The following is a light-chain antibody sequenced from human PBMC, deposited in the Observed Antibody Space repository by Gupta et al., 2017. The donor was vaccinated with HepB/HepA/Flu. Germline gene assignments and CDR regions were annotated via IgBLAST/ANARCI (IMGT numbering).Light chain of an antibody. CDR2: RNN. J-gene: IGLJ3*02. Sequence: QAGLTPPPSVSKDLRQTDTLTRTGNTNTVGNQGAAWLQQHQGHPPKLLSYRNNNRPSGISERFSASRSGNTASLTISGLQPEDEADYYCLSCDSSLSGWVFGGGTKLTVL. V-gene: IGLV10-54*04. CDR1: TNTVGNQG. CDR3: LSCDSSLSGWV.